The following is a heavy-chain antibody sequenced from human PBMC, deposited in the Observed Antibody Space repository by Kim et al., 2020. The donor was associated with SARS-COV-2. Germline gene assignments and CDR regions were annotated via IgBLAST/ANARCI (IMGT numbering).Heavy chain of an antibody. Sequence: GGSLRLSCAVSGFTFSNHAMSWVRQAPGKGLEWVSAITTSGGDTYYADSVKGRFSISRDNSKNTLYLQMNSLRAEDTAVYYCAKDMTTVVSPLVDWGQGT. V-gene: IGHV3-23*01. J-gene: IGHJ4*02. D-gene: IGHD4-17*01. CDR2: ITTSGGDT. CDR3: AKDMTTVVSPLVD. CDR1: GFTFSNHA.